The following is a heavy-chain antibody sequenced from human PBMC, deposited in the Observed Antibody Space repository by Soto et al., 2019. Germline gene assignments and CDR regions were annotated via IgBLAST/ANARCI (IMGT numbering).Heavy chain of an antibody. CDR1: GGSISSYY. CDR3: ARHVITGTTDWFDP. D-gene: IGHD1-7*01. Sequence: SETLSLTCTVSGGSISSYYWSWIRQPPGKGLEWIGYIYYSGSTNYNPSLKSRVTISVDTSKNQFSLKLSSVTAADTAVYYCARHVITGTTDWFDPWGQGTLVTVSS. V-gene: IGHV4-59*08. CDR2: IYYSGST. J-gene: IGHJ5*02.